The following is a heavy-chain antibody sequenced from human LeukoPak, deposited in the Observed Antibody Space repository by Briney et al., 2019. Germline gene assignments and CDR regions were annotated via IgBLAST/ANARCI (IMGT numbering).Heavy chain of an antibody. Sequence: ASVKVSCKASGYTSTGYYMHWVRQAPGQGLEWMGWINPNHGDTNYAQKFQDRVSMTRDTSISTAYMHLSRLRSADTAVYYCARADLVDTAMVTRWNWFDPWGQGTLVTVSS. CDR3: ARADLVDTAMVTRWNWFDP. J-gene: IGHJ5*02. CDR1: GYTSTGYY. CDR2: INPNHGDT. V-gene: IGHV1-2*02. D-gene: IGHD5-18*01.